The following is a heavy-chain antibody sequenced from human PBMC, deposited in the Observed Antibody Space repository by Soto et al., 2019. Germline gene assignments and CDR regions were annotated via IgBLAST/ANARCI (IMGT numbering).Heavy chain of an antibody. J-gene: IGHJ4*02. CDR2: RWYDGSNK. Sequence: QVQLVESGGGVVQPGRPLRLSCAASGFTFSSYGMHWVRQAPGKGLEWVAVRWYDGSNKYYADSVRGRFTISRDNSKNTLYLHRNSLRAENTAVYYCARAPIQLWSSYYFAYWGQGTLVTVSS. V-gene: IGHV3-33*01. D-gene: IGHD5-18*01. CDR1: GFTFSSYG. CDR3: ARAPIQLWSSYYFAY.